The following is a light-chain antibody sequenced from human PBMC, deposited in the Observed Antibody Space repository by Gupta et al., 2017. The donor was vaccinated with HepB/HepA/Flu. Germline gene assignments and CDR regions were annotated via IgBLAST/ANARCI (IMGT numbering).Light chain of an antibody. V-gene: IGLV1-44*01. Sequence: SVLPPPPSASGTPGPRGTISCSGTSSNIGSNTVSWYQQLPGTAPKLLIYNNNQRPSGVPERFSGSKSGTSASLAISGLQAEDEADYYCAARDDSLSGVVFGGGTKLTVL. CDR3: AARDDSLSGVV. CDR1: SSNIGSNT. CDR2: NNN. J-gene: IGLJ2*01.